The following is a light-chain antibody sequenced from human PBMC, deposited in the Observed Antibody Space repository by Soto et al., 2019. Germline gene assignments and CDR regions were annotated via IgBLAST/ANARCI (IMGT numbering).Light chain of an antibody. V-gene: IGKV1-39*01. J-gene: IGKJ5*01. CDR1: QSISNY. CDR2: AAS. CDR3: QQALRFPVI. Sequence: DIHMTQSPSSLSAFVVDTFTITFVASQSISNYLNWYQQIPGKAPRLLIYAASSLQSGVPSSFSGSGSGTDFTLSISSLQPEDFATYYCQQALRFPVIFGQGTRLEIK.